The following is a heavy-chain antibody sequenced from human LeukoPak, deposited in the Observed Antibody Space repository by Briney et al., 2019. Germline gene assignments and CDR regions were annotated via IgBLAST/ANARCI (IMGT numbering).Heavy chain of an antibody. D-gene: IGHD3-10*01. J-gene: IGHJ4*02. CDR1: GGSISSGGYY. V-gene: IGHV4-30-2*01. CDR3: ARVGSGSYYPFDY. CDR2: IYHSGST. Sequence: PSQTLSLTCTVSGGSISSGGYYWSWIRQPPGKGLEWIGYIYHSGSTYYNPSLKSRVTISVDRAKNQFSLKLSSVPAAETAVYYCARVGSGSYYPFDYWGQGTLVTVSS.